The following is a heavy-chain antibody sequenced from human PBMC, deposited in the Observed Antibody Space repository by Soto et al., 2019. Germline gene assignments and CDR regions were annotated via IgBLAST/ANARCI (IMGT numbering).Heavy chain of an antibody. Sequence: GGSLRLSCAASGFTFSSYAMHWVRQAPGKGLEWVAVISYDGSNKYYADSVKGRFTISRDNSKNTLYLQMNSLRAEDTAVYYCAKKSSRGRYYYDSSGSDAFDIWGQGTMVTVSS. CDR2: ISYDGSNK. D-gene: IGHD3-22*01. V-gene: IGHV3-30-3*02. CDR3: AKKSSRGRYYYDSSGSDAFDI. CDR1: GFTFSSYA. J-gene: IGHJ3*02.